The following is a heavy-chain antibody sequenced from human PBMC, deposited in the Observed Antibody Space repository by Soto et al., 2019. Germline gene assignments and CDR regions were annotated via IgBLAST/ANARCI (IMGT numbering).Heavy chain of an antibody. CDR3: TRAAIRGELLDF. V-gene: IGHV3-66*01. J-gene: IGHJ4*02. CDR2: IDIGGNT. D-gene: IGHD1-26*01. CDR1: VYNND. Sequence: VYNNDVTGVLQAPGKGLEWVSIIDIGGNTYYADSVKDRFTISRENSRNTLYLHMDSLRAEDTAVYYCTRAAIRGELLDFWGQGTQVTVSS.